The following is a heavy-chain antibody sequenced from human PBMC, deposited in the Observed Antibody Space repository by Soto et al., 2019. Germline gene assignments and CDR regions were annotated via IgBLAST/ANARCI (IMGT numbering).Heavy chain of an antibody. J-gene: IGHJ4*02. Sequence: GGSLRLSCSASGFTFSNYDMVWVRQAPGKGLEYISAITSHGHITYYADSVKGRFTISRDNSKSTLYLHMNSLRADDTAIYYCAKEAGGGIGMVTSYFDYWGQGSLVTVSS. CDR3: AKEAGGGIGMVTSYFDY. D-gene: IGHD5-18*01. CDR2: ITSHGHIT. V-gene: IGHV3-64*04. CDR1: GFTFSNYD.